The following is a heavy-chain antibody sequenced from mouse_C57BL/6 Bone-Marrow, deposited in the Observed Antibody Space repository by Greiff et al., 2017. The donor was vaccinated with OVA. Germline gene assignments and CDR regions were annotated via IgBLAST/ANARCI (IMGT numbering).Heavy chain of an antibody. J-gene: IGHJ4*01. CDR3: ARESWLRYAMDY. CDR1: GFTFSDYG. D-gene: IGHD2-2*01. V-gene: IGHV5-17*01. CDR2: ISSGSSTI. Sequence: EVQLVESGGGLVKPGGSLKLSCAASGFTFSDYGMHWVRQAPEKGLEWVAYISSGSSTIYYADTVKGRFTISRDNSTNTLFLQMTSLRSEDTAMYYCARESWLRYAMDYWGQGTSVTVSS.